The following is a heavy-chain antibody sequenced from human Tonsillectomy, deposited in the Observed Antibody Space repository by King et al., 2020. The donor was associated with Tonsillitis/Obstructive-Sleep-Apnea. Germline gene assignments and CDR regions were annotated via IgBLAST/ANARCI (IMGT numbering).Heavy chain of an antibody. CDR2: INQDGSEK. Sequence: VQLVESGGGLVQPGGSLRLSCAASGFTFSSYWMSWVRQAPGKGLEWVANINQDGSEKYFVDSVKGRFTISRDNAKNSLFLQMNSLRAEDTAVYYCARDRVFDFDFWGQGTLVTVSS. D-gene: IGHD6-13*01. V-gene: IGHV3-7*04. CDR1: GFTFSSYW. J-gene: IGHJ4*02. CDR3: ARDRVFDFDF.